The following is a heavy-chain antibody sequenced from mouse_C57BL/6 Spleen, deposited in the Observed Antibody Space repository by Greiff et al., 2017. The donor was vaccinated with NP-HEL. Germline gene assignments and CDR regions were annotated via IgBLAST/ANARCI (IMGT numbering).Heavy chain of an antibody. CDR1: GFTFSDYG. CDR2: ISNLAYSI. Sequence: DVQLVESGGGLVQPGGSLKLSCAASGFTFSDYGMAWVRQAPRKGPEWVAFISNLAYSIYYADTVTGRFTISRENAKNTLYLEMSSLRSEDTAMYYCARRTTVDWYFDVWGTGTTVTVSS. J-gene: IGHJ1*03. V-gene: IGHV5-15*04. D-gene: IGHD1-1*01. CDR3: ARRTTVDWYFDV.